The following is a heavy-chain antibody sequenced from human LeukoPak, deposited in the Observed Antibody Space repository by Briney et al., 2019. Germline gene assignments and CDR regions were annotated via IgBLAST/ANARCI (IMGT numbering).Heavy chain of an antibody. CDR2: IYSTGST. CDR1: GGSISSGSYY. V-gene: IGHV4-61*02. CDR3: AKSHGYGLVDI. Sequence: PSQTLSLTCTVSGGSISSGSYYWSWIRQPAGKGLEWIGRIYSTGSTNYNPSLKSRVTISLDTSRNQFSLKLNSVTAADTAVYYCAKSHGYGLVDIWGQGTMVTVSS. J-gene: IGHJ3*02. D-gene: IGHD3-10*01.